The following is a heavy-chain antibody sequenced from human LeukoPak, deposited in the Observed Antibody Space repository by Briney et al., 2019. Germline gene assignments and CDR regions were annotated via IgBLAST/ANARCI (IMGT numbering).Heavy chain of an antibody. CDR2: LNPDSGNT. D-gene: IGHD4-11*01. V-gene: IGHV1-8*03. CDR1: GFTFSSYD. CDR3: ARENDYSTPDAFDL. J-gene: IGHJ3*01. Sequence: ASVKVSCKASGFTFSSYDFNWVRQAPGQGLEWMGWLNPDSGNTGYAQSFQGRVTITKDTSISTVYMELNSLRSDVTAFYYCARENDYSTPDAFDLWGQGTLVTVSS.